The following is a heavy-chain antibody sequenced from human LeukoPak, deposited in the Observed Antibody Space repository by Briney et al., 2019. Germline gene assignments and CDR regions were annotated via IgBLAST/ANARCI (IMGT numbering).Heavy chain of an antibody. D-gene: IGHD3-16*01. J-gene: IGHJ5*02. CDR3: ARVRYGWANWFDP. CDR1: GYTFTSYA. V-gene: IGHV1-18*01. CDR2: ISADNGNT. Sequence: DSVKVSCKASGYTFTSYAISWVRQAPGQGLEWMGWISADNGNTDYAQRFQGRVTMTTDTSTSTAYMELRSLRSDDTAVYYCARVRYGWANWFDPWGQGTLVTVSS.